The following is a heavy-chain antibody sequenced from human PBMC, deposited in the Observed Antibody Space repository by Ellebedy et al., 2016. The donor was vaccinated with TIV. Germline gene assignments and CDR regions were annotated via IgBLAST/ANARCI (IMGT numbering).Heavy chain of an antibody. CDR2: MYYDGNI. CDR3: ARRVGATPPDF. J-gene: IGHJ4*02. Sequence: SNYWMTWLRQSPGKGLEWIGSMYYDGNIYYNPSLKSRVTISVDTSKNQFSLNLTSVTAADTAVYYCARRVGATPPDFWGQGTLVTVSS. CDR1: SNYW. D-gene: IGHD1-26*01. V-gene: IGHV4-39*01.